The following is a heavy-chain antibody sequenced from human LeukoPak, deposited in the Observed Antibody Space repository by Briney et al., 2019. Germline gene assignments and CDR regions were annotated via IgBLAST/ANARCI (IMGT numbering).Heavy chain of an antibody. V-gene: IGHV4-34*01. CDR2: INHSGST. J-gene: IGHJ4*02. D-gene: IGHD3-10*01. CDR1: GGSFSGYY. CDR3: ARGPYYYGSGSYSYFDY. Sequence: SETLSLTCAVYGGSFSGYYWSWIRQPPGKGLEWIGEINHSGSTNYNPSLKSRVIISVDTSKNQFSLKLSSVTAADTAVYYCARGPYYYGSGSYSYFDYWGQGTLVTVSS.